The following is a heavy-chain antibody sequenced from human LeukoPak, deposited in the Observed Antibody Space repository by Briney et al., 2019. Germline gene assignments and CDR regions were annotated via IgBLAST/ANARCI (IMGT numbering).Heavy chain of an antibody. CDR1: GFTFSSYG. V-gene: IGHV3-30*18. CDR3: AKDPSSSIRPDYFDY. D-gene: IGHD2-21*01. Sequence: GRSLRLSCAASGFTFSSYGMHWVRQAPGKGLEWVAVISYDGSNKYYADSVKGRFTISRDNSKNTLYLQMNSLRAEDTAVYYCAKDPSSSIRPDYFDYWGQGTLVTVSS. J-gene: IGHJ4*02. CDR2: ISYDGSNK.